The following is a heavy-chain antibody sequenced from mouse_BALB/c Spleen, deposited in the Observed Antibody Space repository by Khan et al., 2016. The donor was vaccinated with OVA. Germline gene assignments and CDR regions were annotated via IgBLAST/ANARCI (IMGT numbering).Heavy chain of an antibody. J-gene: IGHJ2*01. CDR1: GYTFTSYW. Sequence: QVQLQQPGAELVKAGASVKMSCKASGYTFTSYWMHWVKQRLGQGLEWFAETNPTNGRTYYNEKFKSKATLTVDQSSSPAYMLLSGPTFEDSAVYYGARIKKIVATYFDYWGQGTTLTVSS. CDR3: ARIKKIVATYFDY. V-gene: IGHV1S81*02. D-gene: IGHD1-1*01. CDR2: TNPTNGRT.